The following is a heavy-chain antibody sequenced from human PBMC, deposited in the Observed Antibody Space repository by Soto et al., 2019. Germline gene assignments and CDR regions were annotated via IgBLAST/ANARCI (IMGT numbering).Heavy chain of an antibody. V-gene: IGHV4-31*03. Sequence: QVQLQESGPGLVKPSQTLSLTCTVSGGSISSGGYYWSWIRQHPGKGLEWIGYVYYSGSTYYNPSLKSRVTIAVDTSKNQCSLNLSSVTAADTAVYYCASGTYYDILTGYFPYNWFDPWGQGTLVTVSS. CDR3: ASGTYYDILTGYFPYNWFDP. J-gene: IGHJ5*02. D-gene: IGHD3-9*01. CDR2: VYYSGST. CDR1: GGSISSGGYY.